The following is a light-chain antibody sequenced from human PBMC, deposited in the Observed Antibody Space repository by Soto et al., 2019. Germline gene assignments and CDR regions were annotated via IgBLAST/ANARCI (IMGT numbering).Light chain of an antibody. CDR2: TAS. J-gene: IGKJ4*01. CDR1: QSIATY. Sequence: DIQMTQSPSSLSASVGDRVTITCRASQSIATYLNWYQQKPGKAPVLLIYTASNLKSGVPSRFSGSGSGTDFTLNISGLQPEDFATYYCQQSYGPPFTFGGGTKVDTK. V-gene: IGKV1-39*01. CDR3: QQSYGPPFT.